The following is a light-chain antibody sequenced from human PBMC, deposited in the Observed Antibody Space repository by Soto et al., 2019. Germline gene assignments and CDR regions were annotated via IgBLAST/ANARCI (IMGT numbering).Light chain of an antibody. CDR3: QQYNNWWT. CDR2: GAS. Sequence: EIVMTQSPATLSVSLGERATLSCRASHSVSSNLAWYQQKPGQAPRLLIYGASTRATGIPARFSGSGSGTEITLTISSLQSEDFAVYYCQQYNNWWTFGQGTKVDIK. CDR1: HSVSSN. J-gene: IGKJ1*01. V-gene: IGKV3-15*01.